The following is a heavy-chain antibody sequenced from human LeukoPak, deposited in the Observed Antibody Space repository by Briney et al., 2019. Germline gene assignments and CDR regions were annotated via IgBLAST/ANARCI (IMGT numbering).Heavy chain of an antibody. D-gene: IGHD5-18*01. CDR2: ISAYNGNT. CDR1: GYTFTSYG. J-gene: IGHJ4*02. Sequence: ASVKVSFKASGYTFTSYGISWVRPAPGQGLEWMGWISAYNGNTNYAQKLQGRVTMTTDTSTSTAYMELRSLRSDDTAVYYCARDYGNRADTAITPDYWGQGTLVTVSS. CDR3: ARDYGNRADTAITPDY. V-gene: IGHV1-18*01.